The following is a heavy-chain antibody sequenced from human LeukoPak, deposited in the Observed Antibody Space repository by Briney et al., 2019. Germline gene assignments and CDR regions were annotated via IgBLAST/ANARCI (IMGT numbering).Heavy chain of an antibody. CDR2: INPNSGGT. Sequence: GASVKFSCKASGYTFTGYYMHWVRQAPGQGLEWMGWINPNSGGTNYAQKCQGRVTMTRDTSISTAKMELSRMKPDETPVYSRVFRIFGVDRHDPSRAAYPWGEGALVTVSS. V-gene: IGHV1-2*02. J-gene: IGHJ5*02. CDR1: GYTFTGYY. D-gene: IGHD3-3*02. CDR3: VFRIFGVDRHDPSRAAYP.